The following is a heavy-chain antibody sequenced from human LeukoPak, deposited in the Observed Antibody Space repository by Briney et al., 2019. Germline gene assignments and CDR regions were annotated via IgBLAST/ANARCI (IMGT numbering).Heavy chain of an antibody. Sequence: GGSLRLSCAASEFTFSSYWMSWVRQAPGKGLEWVANIKQDGSEKYYVDSVKGRFTISRDNAKNSLYLQMNSLRAEDTAVYYCAREIKYQLLYYYYMDVWGKGTTVTVSS. V-gene: IGHV3-7*01. D-gene: IGHD2-2*01. CDR1: EFTFSSYW. CDR3: AREIKYQLLYYYYMDV. J-gene: IGHJ6*03. CDR2: IKQDGSEK.